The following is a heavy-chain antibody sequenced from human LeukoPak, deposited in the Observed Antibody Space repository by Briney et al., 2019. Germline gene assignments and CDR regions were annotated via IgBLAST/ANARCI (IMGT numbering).Heavy chain of an antibody. CDR1: GFTFSSYE. D-gene: IGHD5-24*01. Sequence: GGSLRLSCAASGFTFSSYEMNWVRQAPGKGREWISYISSSGSTIYYADSVKGRFTISRDNAKNSLYLQMNSLRAEDTAVYYCARAPGWLPFDFWGQGTLVTVSS. CDR3: ARAPGWLPFDF. V-gene: IGHV3-48*03. J-gene: IGHJ4*02. CDR2: ISSSGSTI.